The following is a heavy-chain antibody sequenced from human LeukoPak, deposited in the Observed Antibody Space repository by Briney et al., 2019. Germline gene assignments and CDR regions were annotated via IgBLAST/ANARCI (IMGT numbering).Heavy chain of an antibody. D-gene: IGHD1-26*01. Sequence: ASVKVSCKASGYTFTSYDINWVRQAPGQGLEWMGWMNPNSGNTGYAQKFQGRVTMTRNTSISTAYMELSSLRSEDTAVYYCACRFSGSYNYGMDVWGQGTTVTVSS. V-gene: IGHV1-8*01. CDR3: ACRFSGSYNYGMDV. CDR1: GYTFTSYD. J-gene: IGHJ6*02. CDR2: MNPNSGNT.